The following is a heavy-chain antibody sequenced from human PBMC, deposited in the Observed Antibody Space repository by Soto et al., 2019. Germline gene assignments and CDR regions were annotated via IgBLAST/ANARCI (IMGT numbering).Heavy chain of an antibody. CDR3: ARDLRLDY. Sequence: QVQLQESGPGLVKPSETLSLTCTVSGGSIISYYLSWIRQPPGKGLEWIGYIYYSGSTNYNPSLKSRVTISVDTSKNQFSLKLSSVTAADTAVYYCARDLRLDYWGQGTLVTVSS. D-gene: IGHD4-17*01. J-gene: IGHJ4*02. CDR2: IYYSGST. CDR1: GGSIISYY. V-gene: IGHV4-59*01.